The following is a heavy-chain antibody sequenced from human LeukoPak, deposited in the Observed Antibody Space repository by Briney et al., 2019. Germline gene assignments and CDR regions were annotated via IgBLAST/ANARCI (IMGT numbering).Heavy chain of an antibody. J-gene: IGHJ6*04. CDR1: GFTFSNYW. CDR3: AELGITMIGGV. V-gene: IGHV3-7*01. Sequence: GGSLRLSCAASGFTFSNYWMSWVRQAPGKGLEWVANIKEDGSEKNYVDSVKGRFTISRDDAKKSLYLQMNSLRAEDTAVYYCAELGITMIGGVWGKGTTVTISS. CDR2: IKEDGSEK. D-gene: IGHD3-10*02.